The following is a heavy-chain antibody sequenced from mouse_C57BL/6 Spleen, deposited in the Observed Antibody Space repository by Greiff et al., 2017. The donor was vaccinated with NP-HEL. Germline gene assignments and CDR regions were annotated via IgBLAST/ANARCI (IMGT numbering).Heavy chain of an antibody. CDR2: IHPNSGST. CDR1: GYTFTSYW. V-gene: IGHV1-64*01. J-gene: IGHJ4*01. D-gene: IGHD1-1*01. Sequence: QVQLQQSGAELVKPGASVKLSCKASGYTFTSYWMHWVKQRPGQGLEWIGMIHPNSGSTNYNEKFKSKATLTVDKSSSTAYMQLSSLTSEDSAVYYCARLLNLLLRSGAMDYWGQGTSVTVSS. CDR3: ARLLNLLLRSGAMDY.